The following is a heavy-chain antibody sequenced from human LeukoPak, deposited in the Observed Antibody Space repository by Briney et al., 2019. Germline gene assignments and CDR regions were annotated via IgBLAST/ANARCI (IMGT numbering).Heavy chain of an antibody. CDR2: TNPHSGNT. CDR3: ARVPLDYYDSSGYYSKHAFDI. V-gene: IGHV1-8*03. CDR1: GYTFGGHD. Sequence: ASVKVSCKASGYTFGGHDINWIRQANGQGLEWMGWTNPHSGNTGYAQSFQGRVTITRDTSASTAYMELSSLRSEDTAVYYCARVPLDYYDSSGYYSKHAFDIWGQGTMVTVSS. J-gene: IGHJ3*02. D-gene: IGHD3-22*01.